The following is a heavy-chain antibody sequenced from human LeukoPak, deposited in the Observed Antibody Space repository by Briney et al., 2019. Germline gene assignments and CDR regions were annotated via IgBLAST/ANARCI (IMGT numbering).Heavy chain of an antibody. J-gene: IGHJ5*02. CDR3: ARDVPGGASFLDQ. CDR1: GFTFNNYW. CDR2: IHESGSYQ. Sequence: GGSLRLSCAASGFTFNNYWMTWVRQAPGKGLEWVAHIHESGSYQNYVDSVRGRFTVSRDNTKRVLYLQMDSLRAEDTAVYYCARDVPGGASFLDQWGQGTLVTVSS. V-gene: IGHV3-7*01. D-gene: IGHD5-18*01.